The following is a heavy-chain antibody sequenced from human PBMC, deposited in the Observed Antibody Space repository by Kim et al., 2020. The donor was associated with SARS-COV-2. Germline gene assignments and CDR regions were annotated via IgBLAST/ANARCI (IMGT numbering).Heavy chain of an antibody. CDR1: GYTFTSYY. J-gene: IGHJ6*02. Sequence: ASVKVSCKASGYTFTSYYMHWVRQAPGQGLEWMGIINPSGGSTSYAQKFQDRVTMTRDTSTSTVYMELSSLRSEDTAVYYCARDPPKEVLRYFDWLPAYYGMDVWGQGTTVTVSS. CDR3: ARDPPKEVLRYFDWLPAYYGMDV. D-gene: IGHD3-9*01. CDR2: INPSGGST. V-gene: IGHV1-46*01.